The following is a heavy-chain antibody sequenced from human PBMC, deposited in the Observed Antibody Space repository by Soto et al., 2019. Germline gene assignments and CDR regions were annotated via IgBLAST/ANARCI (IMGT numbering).Heavy chain of an antibody. Sequence: SETLSLTCSVSGDSISTVDYFWAWIRQPPGQALEYIGYIYKSATTYYNPSFESRVAISLDTSKSQFSLNVTSVTAADTAVYFCVRGRYCLTGRCFPNWFDSWGQGTLVTVSS. CDR1: GDSISTVDYF. D-gene: IGHD2-15*01. CDR2: IYKSATT. J-gene: IGHJ5*01. V-gene: IGHV4-30-4*01. CDR3: VRGRYCLTGRCFPNWFDS.